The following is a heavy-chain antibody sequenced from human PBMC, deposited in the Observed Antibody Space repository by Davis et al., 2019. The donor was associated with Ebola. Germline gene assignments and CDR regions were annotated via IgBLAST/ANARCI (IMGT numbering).Heavy chain of an antibody. CDR2: VDPKGGKT. CDR1: GYSFSDYY. V-gene: IGHV1-69-2*01. J-gene: IGHJ6*02. CDR3: ATLDILTAYVSYAMDV. Sequence: ASVKVSCKASGYSFSDYYIHWVQGAPGKGLEWVGLVDPKGGKTVYAEKFQDRVTITADKSTDTVYMELSSLGYEDTAVYYCATLDILTAYVSYAMDVWGQGTTVTVS. D-gene: IGHD3-9*01.